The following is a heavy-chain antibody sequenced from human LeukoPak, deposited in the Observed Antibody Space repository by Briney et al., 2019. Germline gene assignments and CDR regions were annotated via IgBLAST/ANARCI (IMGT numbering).Heavy chain of an antibody. D-gene: IGHD3-10*01. V-gene: IGHV1-18*01. Sequence: GASVKVSCKASGYTFTSYGISWVRQAPGQGLEWMGWISAYNGKTNYAQKLQGRVTMTTDTSTSTAYMELRSLRSDDTAVYYCASTTMVRQVGYYYYGMDVWGQGTTVTVS. CDR3: ASTTMVRQVGYYYYGMDV. CDR2: ISAYNGKT. J-gene: IGHJ6*02. CDR1: GYTFTSYG.